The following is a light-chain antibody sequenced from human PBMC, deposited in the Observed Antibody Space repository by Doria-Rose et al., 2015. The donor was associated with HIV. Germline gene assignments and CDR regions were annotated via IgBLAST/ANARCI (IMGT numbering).Light chain of an antibody. CDR2: RDN. CDR1: SSNIGSNF. V-gene: IGLV1-47*01. Sequence: VVTQPPSASGTPGQRVAISCSGSSSNIGSNFVNWYQHLPGTAPKLLIYRDNHRPSGVPDRFSGSKSGTSASLAISGLRSEDEADYYCAAWDDSPSGHWVFGGGTKVTVL. J-gene: IGLJ3*02. CDR3: AAWDDSPSGHWV.